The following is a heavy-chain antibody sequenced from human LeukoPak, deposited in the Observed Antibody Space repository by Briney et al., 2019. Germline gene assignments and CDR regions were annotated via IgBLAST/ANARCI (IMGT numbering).Heavy chain of an antibody. CDR2: ISYDGSNK. V-gene: IGHV3-30*04. CDR3: ARVLAFWALDY. Sequence: GGTLRLSCAASGFTFSSYAMHWVRQAPGKGLEWVAVISYDGSNKYYADSVKGRFTISRDNSKNTLYLQMNSLRAEDTAVYYCARVLAFWALDYWGQGTLVTVSS. CDR1: GFTFSSYA. J-gene: IGHJ4*02. D-gene: IGHD3-3*02.